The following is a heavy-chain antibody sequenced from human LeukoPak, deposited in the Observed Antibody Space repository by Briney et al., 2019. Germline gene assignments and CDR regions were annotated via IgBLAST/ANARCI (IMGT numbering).Heavy chain of an antibody. J-gene: IGHJ4*02. CDR3: ARGGPYLRGSCYGY. Sequence: SETLSLTCAVYGGSFSGYYWSWIRQPPGKGLEWIGEINHSGSTNYNPSLKSRVTIYVDTSKNQFSLKLSSVTAADTAVYYCARGGPYLRGSCYGYWGQGTLVTVSS. CDR2: INHSGST. V-gene: IGHV4-34*01. CDR1: GGSFSGYY. D-gene: IGHD2-15*01.